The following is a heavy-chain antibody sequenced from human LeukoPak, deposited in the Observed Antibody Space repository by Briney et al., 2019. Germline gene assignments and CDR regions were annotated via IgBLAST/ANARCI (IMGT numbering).Heavy chain of an antibody. V-gene: IGHV3-48*01. J-gene: IGHJ5*02. CDR1: GFTFSSYS. Sequence: GRSLRLSCEASGFTFSSYSINWVRQAPGKGLEWVSYISSGSGSSIHYADSVKGRFTISRDNAKNSLYLQMNSLRAEDTAVYYCARDAASGNNWFDPWGQGTLVTVSS. D-gene: IGHD3-3*01. CDR2: ISSGSGSSI. CDR3: ARDAASGNNWFDP.